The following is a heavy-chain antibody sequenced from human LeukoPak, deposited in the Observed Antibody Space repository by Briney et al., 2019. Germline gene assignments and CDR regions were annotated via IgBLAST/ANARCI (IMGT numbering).Heavy chain of an antibody. V-gene: IGHV3-9*01. Sequence: QTGGSLRLSCAASGFTFDDYAMHWVRQAPGKGLEWVSGITWNSDNIEYADSVKGRFTISRDNAKNSLYLQMNSLRAEDTALYYCARDSSRNAFDIWGQGTMVTVSS. CDR3: ARDSSRNAFDI. J-gene: IGHJ3*02. D-gene: IGHD6-13*01. CDR1: GFTFDDYA. CDR2: ITWNSDNI.